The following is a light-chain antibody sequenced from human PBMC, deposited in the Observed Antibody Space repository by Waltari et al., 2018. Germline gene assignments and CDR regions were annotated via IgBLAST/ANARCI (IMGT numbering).Light chain of an antibody. Sequence: DIQMTQSPSSVSASVGARVPITSRASQGISSWLAWYQQKPGRAPNLLIYAASSLQSGVPARFSGSGSGTEFTLTISSLQPDDFATYYCQQAASFPLTFGGGTKVEIK. CDR3: QQAASFPLT. CDR1: QGISSW. V-gene: IGKV1-12*01. CDR2: AAS. J-gene: IGKJ4*01.